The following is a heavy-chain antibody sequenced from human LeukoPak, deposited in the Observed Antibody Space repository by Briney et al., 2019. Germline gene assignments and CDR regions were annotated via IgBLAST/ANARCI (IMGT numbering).Heavy chain of an antibody. CDR3: ARNYYDSSGYRFLSDY. CDR2: INPNSGGT. J-gene: IGHJ4*02. V-gene: IGHV1-2*02. CDR1: GYTFTGYY. Sequence: ASVKVSCKASGYTFTGYYMHWVRQAPGQGLEWMGWINPNSGGTNYAQKFQGRVTMTRDTSISTAYMELSRLRSDDTAAYYCARNYYDSSGYRFLSDYWGQGTLVTVSS. D-gene: IGHD3-22*01.